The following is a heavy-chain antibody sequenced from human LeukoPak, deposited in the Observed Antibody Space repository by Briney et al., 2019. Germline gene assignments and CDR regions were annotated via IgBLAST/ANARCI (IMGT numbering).Heavy chain of an antibody. CDR2: LNQDGTVK. D-gene: IGHD3-3*01. CDR3: AKEYAYYDFWSGSDYFDY. V-gene: IGHV3-7*03. CDR1: GFTFSNYW. Sequence: GGSLRLSCAASGFTFSNYWMSWVRRAPGKGLEWLANLNQDGTVKYYVESVKGRLTISRDSARNSLYLQMNSLRAEDTAVYYCAKEYAYYDFWSGSDYFDYWGQGTLVTVSS. J-gene: IGHJ4*02.